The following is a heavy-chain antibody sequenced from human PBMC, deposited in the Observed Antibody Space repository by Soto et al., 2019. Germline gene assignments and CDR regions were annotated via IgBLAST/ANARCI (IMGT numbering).Heavy chain of an antibody. D-gene: IGHD6-19*01. Sequence: PSETLSLTCTVSGVSISSGDYYWSWIRQTPGKGLEWIGYIYYSESTYYNPSLKSRVTISGDTSKSQFSLKLTSVTAADTAVYYCARGLDYYYGMDVWGQGTTV. J-gene: IGHJ6*02. V-gene: IGHV4-30-4*01. CDR2: IYYSEST. CDR1: GVSISSGDYY. CDR3: ARGLDYYYGMDV.